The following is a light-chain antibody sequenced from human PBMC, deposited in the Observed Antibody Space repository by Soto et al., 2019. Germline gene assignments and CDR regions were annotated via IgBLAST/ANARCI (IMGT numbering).Light chain of an antibody. CDR2: GAS. Sequence: EIVLTQSPGTLSLSPGERATLSCRASRSVSSRYLAWYQQKADQAPRLLSSGASSRATGIPDRFSGSGSGTDFTLIISRLETEDFAMYYCHQYGYSPNTFGQGTKVEIK. V-gene: IGKV3-20*01. CDR3: HQYGYSPNT. CDR1: RSVSSRY. J-gene: IGKJ2*01.